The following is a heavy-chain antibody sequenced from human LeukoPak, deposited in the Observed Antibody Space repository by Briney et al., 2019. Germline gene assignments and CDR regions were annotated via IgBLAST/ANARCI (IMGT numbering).Heavy chain of an antibody. V-gene: IGHV3-7*01. CDR2: IRQEGRAK. D-gene: IGHD3-10*01. CDR1: AFTFNAYC. CDR3: ARVPVPFWGFRELLDPLFDP. J-gene: IGHJ5*02. Sequence: GGSLTLACAPSAFTFNAYCMTWVRQPAGRGLEWVANIRQEGRAKYCVATVEGRFHISRDNAKNSLYLQMNTLRAEDTAVYYCARVPVPFWGFRELLDPLFDPWGQGTLVTVSS.